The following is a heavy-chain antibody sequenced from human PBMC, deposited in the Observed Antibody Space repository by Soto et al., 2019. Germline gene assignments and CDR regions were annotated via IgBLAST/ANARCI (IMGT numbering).Heavy chain of an antibody. CDR3: ARHIEELGADYYYYMDV. CDR2: IYPGDSDT. CDR1: GYSFTSYW. J-gene: IGHJ6*03. V-gene: IGHV5-51*01. Sequence: PGESLKISCKGSGYSFTSYWIGWVRQMPGKGLEWMGIIYPGDSDTRYSPSFQGQVTISADKSISTAYLQWSSLKASDTAMYYCARHIEELGADYYYYMDVWGKGTTVTVSS. D-gene: IGHD7-27*01.